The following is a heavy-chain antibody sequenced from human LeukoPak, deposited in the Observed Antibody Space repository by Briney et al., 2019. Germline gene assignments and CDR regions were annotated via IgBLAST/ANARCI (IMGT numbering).Heavy chain of an antibody. V-gene: IGHV3-21*06. CDR2: ISSSSTYI. Sequence: GGSLRLSCAASGFTFSDYNMNWVRQDPGKGLEWVSVISSSSTYIYYADSVKGRFTISRDNAKNSLYLQMNSLRAEDTAVYYCARVSTAASLAIDYWGQGTLVTVST. CDR3: ARVSTAASLAIDY. D-gene: IGHD6-13*01. J-gene: IGHJ4*02. CDR1: GFTFSDYN.